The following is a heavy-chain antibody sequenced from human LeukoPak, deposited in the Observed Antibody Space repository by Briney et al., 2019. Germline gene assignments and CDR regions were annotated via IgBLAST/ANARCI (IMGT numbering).Heavy chain of an antibody. D-gene: IGHD6-19*01. CDR2: INHSGST. V-gene: IGHV4-34*01. J-gene: IGHJ4*02. CDR1: GGSFSGYY. Sequence: PSETLSLTCAVYGGSFSGYYWSWIRQPPGKGLEWIGEINHSGSTNYNPSLKSRVTISVDTSKNQVSLKLSSVTAADTAVCYCARGVYGSSAIFGYWGQGTLVTVSS. CDR3: ARGVYGSSAIFGY.